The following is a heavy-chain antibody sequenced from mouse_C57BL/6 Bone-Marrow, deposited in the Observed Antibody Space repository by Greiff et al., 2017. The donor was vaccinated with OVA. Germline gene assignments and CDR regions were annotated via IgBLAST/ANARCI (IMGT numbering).Heavy chain of an antibody. V-gene: IGHV1S22*01. J-gene: IGHJ2*01. Sequence: LQQPGSELVRPGASVKLSCKASGYTFTSYWMHWVKQRPGQGLEWIGNIYPGSGSTNYDEKFKSKATLTVDTSSSTAYMQLSSLTSEDSAVYYCTRYYRYYFDYWGQGTTLTVSS. CDR1: GYTFTSYW. CDR2: IYPGSGST. D-gene: IGHD2-14*01. CDR3: TRYYRYYFDY.